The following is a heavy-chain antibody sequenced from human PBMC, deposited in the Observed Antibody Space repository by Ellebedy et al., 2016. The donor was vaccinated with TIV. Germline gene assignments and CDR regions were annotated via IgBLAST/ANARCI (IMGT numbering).Heavy chain of an antibody. Sequence: ASVKVSXXASGYTFTSYDINWVRQATGQGLEWMGWMNPNSGNTGYAQKFQGRVTMTRNTSITTAYMELSNLRSEDTAVYHCARGRGIRGWYAEYFQHWGQGTLVTVSS. CDR2: MNPNSGNT. CDR1: GYTFTSYD. J-gene: IGHJ1*01. D-gene: IGHD6-19*01. CDR3: ARGRGIRGWYAEYFQH. V-gene: IGHV1-8*01.